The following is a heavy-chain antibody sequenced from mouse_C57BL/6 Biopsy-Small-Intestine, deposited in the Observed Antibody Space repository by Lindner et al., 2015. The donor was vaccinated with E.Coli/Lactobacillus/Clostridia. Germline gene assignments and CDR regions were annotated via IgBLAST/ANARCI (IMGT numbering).Heavy chain of an antibody. J-gene: IGHJ2*01. Sequence: VQLQESGAELAKPGASVKLSCKASGYTFTSYWIHWVKQRPGQGLEWIGYIYPSNGGTKYNQQFKDKATSTADKSSSTAYMQLSSLTYEDSAVYYCARTVNYAFFDYWGQGTTLTVSS. CDR3: ARTVNYAFFDY. CDR1: GYTFTSYW. D-gene: IGHD2-1*01. V-gene: IGHV1-7*01. CDR2: IYPSNGGT.